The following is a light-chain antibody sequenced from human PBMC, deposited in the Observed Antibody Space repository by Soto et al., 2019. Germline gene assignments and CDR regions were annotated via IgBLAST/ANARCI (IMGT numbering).Light chain of an antibody. J-gene: IGKJ1*01. CDR2: KAS. V-gene: IGKV1-5*03. Sequence: DIQMTQSPSTLSASVGDRVTITCRASQSISSWLAWYQQKPGKAPKLLIYKASSLESGVPSRFSGSGSGTEFTLTISSLQPDDFATYYCQQHNSYPWTFGQGTEVEIK. CDR1: QSISSW. CDR3: QQHNSYPWT.